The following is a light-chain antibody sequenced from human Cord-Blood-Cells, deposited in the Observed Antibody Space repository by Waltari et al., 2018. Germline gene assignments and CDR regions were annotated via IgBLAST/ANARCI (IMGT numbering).Light chain of an antibody. CDR3: SSYTSSIVV. Sequence: QSALTQPASVSGSPGQSITIPRTGTSSDVGSYNLVSWYQQHPGKAPKLMIYEGSKRPSGVSNRFSGSKSGNTASLTISGLQAEDEADYYCSSYTSSIVVFGGGTKLTVL. CDR1: SSDVGSYNL. J-gene: IGLJ2*01. CDR2: EGS. V-gene: IGLV2-14*02.